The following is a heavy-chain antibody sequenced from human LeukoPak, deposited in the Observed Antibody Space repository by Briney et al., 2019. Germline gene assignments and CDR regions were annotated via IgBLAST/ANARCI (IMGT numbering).Heavy chain of an antibody. CDR1: GFTFRSYA. J-gene: IGHJ4*02. V-gene: IGHV3-23*01. CDR3: AKVGARGCSSSTCFIY. Sequence: GGSLRLSCAASGFTFRSYAMSWVRQAPGKGLEWVSAISGSGDTTYYANSVKGRFTISRDNSKNTLYLQMNSLRPEDTAVYYCAKVGARGCSSSTCFIYWGQGTLVTVSS. CDR2: ISGSGDTT. D-gene: IGHD2-2*01.